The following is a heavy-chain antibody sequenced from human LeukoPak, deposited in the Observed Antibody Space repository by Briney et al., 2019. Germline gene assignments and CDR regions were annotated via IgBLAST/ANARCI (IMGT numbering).Heavy chain of an antibody. V-gene: IGHV4-59*12. CDR3: ARGPGSSYSYNGWYFDL. J-gene: IGHJ2*01. CDR1: GDSITNYY. D-gene: IGHD5-18*01. Sequence: SETLSLTCTVSGDSITNYYWSWIRQPPGKGLEWIGYIYYSGSTTYNPSLKSRVAISVDTSKNQFSLRLTSVTAADTAVYYCARGPGSSYSYNGWYFDLWGRGTLVTVSS. CDR2: IYYSGST.